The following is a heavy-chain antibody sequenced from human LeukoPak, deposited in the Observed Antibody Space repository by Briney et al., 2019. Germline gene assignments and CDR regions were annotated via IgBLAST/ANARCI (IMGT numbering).Heavy chain of an antibody. V-gene: IGHV4-59*01. Sequence: PSETLSLTCTVSGGSISSYYWSWIRQPPGKGLEGSGYIYYSGSSNYNPSLKRGVTISVDTSKNQFSLKLSSVTAADTAVYYCARVLRWELPPDYWGQGTLVTVSS. CDR3: ARVLRWELPPDY. J-gene: IGHJ4*02. D-gene: IGHD1-26*01. CDR2: IYYSGSS. CDR1: GGSISSYY.